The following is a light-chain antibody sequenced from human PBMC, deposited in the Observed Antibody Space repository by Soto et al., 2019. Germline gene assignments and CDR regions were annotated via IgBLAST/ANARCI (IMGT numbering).Light chain of an antibody. J-gene: IGKJ4*01. CDR3: QQYNNWPPLT. CDR1: QSIGSN. CDR2: RAS. Sequence: EIVMTQSPATLSVSPGETATLSCRASQSIGSNLAWYQQKPGQAPRLLIYRASTRATDIPAKFSGSGSGTEFTLTISSLQSEDSAVYYCQQYNNWPPLTFGGGTKVEI. V-gene: IGKV3-15*01.